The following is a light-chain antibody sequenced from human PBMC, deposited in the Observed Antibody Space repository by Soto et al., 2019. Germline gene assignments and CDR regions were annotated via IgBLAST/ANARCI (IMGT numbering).Light chain of an antibody. J-gene: IGLJ3*02. CDR2: SNN. CDR3: GAWDDSLNGVV. Sequence: QSVLTQPPSASGTPGQRVTISCSGSSSNIGSNTVNWYQQLPGTAPKLLIYSNNQRPSGVPDRFSGSKSGTSASLAISGLQSEDEADYYCGAWDDSLNGVVFGGWTKLTVL. CDR1: SSNIGSNT. V-gene: IGLV1-44*01.